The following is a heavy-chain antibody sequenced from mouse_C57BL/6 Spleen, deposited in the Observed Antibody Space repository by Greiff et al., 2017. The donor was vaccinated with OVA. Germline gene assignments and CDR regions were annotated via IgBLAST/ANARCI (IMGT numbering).Heavy chain of an antibody. CDR3: ARVDYYGSSYGFAY. CDR1: GYTFTDYN. D-gene: IGHD1-1*01. V-gene: IGHV1-18*01. CDR2: INPNNGGT. Sequence: VQLQQSGPELVKPGASVKIPCKASGYTFTDYNMDWVKQSHGKSLEWIGDINPNNGGTIYNQKFKGKATLTVDKSSSTAYMELRSLTSEDTAVYYCARVDYYGSSYGFAYWGQGTLVTVSA. J-gene: IGHJ3*01.